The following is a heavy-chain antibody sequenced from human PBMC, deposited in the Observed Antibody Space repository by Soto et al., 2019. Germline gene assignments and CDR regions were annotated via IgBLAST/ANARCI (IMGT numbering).Heavy chain of an antibody. CDR1: GGTFSRYP. CDR2: IIPIFGTT. D-gene: IGHD2-15*01. V-gene: IGHV1-69*13. J-gene: IGHJ1*01. Sequence: ASVKVSCKASGGTFSRYPIAWVRQAPLHGLEWMVHIIPIFGTTSNAQNFQGRINITADESPSKASMELSSLRSDDTAVYYCARSRTVAPPKGYVNWG. CDR3: ARSRTVAPPKGYVN.